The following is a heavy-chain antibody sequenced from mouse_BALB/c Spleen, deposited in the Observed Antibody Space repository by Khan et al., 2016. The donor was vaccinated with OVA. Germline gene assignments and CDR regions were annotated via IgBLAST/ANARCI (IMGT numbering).Heavy chain of an antibody. Sequence: VQLKQSGPGLVAPSQSLSITCTVSGFSLTSYGVHWVRQPPGKGLEWLGVIWAGGSTTYNSALMSRLSISKDHSKRQVFLKMNSLQTDDTAMYYCARDYYRYDDVMDYWGQGTSVTVFS. CDR2: IWAGGST. CDR1: GFSLTSYG. D-gene: IGHD2-14*01. CDR3: ARDYYRYDDVMDY. J-gene: IGHJ4*01. V-gene: IGHV2-9*02.